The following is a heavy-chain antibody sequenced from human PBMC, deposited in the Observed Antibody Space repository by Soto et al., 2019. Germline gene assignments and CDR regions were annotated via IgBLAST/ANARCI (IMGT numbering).Heavy chain of an antibody. Sequence: QVQLVESGGGVVQPGRSLRLSCAASGFTFSSYGMHWVRQAPGKGLEWVAVISYDGSNKYYADSVKGRFTISRDNSKNTLYLQMHSLSAEDTDVYYCSNGDYVCGSYRPDDYYYYGMDVWGQGTTVTVSS. D-gene: IGHD3-16*02. CDR1: GFTFSSYG. CDR3: SNGDYVCGSYRPDDYYYYGMDV. V-gene: IGHV3-30*18. CDR2: ISYDGSNK. J-gene: IGHJ6*02.